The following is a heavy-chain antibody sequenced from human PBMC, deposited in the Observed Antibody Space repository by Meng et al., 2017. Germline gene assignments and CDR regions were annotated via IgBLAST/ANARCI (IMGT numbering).Heavy chain of an antibody. J-gene: IGHJ4*02. D-gene: IGHD3-22*01. V-gene: IGHV3-53*01. Sequence: GESLKISCAAPGFTVSSNYMSWVRQAPGKGLEWVSVIYSGGSTYYADSVKGRFTISRDNSKNTLYLQMNSLRDEDTAVYYCAGTSEYYDSSGYYLDSAFDYWGQGTLVTVSS. CDR1: GFTVSSNY. CDR3: AGTSEYYDSSGYYLDSAFDY. CDR2: IYSGGST.